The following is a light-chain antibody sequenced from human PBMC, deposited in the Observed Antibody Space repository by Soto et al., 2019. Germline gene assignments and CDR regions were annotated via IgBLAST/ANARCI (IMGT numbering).Light chain of an antibody. CDR2: DVS. J-gene: IGLJ2*01. CDR3: TSDTSSSTVV. V-gene: IGLV2-18*02. Sequence: QSVLTQPPSVSGSPGQSVTISCTGTSSDVGSYDRVSWYQQPPGTAPKLMIYDVSNRPSGVPDRFSGSKSGNMASLTISGLQAEDEAAYYCTSDTSSSTVVFGGGTKLTVL. CDR1: SSDVGSYDR.